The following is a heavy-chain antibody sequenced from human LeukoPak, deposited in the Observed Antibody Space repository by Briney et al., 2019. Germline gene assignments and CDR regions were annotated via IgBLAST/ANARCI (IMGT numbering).Heavy chain of an antibody. V-gene: IGHV4-59*01. Sequence: PSEILSLTCTVSGGSISSYYWSWIRQPPGKGLEWIGYIYYSGSTNYNPSLKSRVTISVDTSKNQFSLKLSSVTAADTAVYYCARAPPVSSNYCGSGSLSFYFDYWGQGTLVTVSS. D-gene: IGHD3-10*01. CDR3: ARAPPVSSNYCGSGSLSFYFDY. J-gene: IGHJ4*02. CDR2: IYYSGST. CDR1: GGSISSYY.